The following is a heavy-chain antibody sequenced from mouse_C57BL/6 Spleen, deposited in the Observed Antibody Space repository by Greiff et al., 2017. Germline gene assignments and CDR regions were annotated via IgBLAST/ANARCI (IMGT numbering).Heavy chain of an antibody. CDR1: GFSLSSSGMG. CDR3: ARRVEGYDEGDWYFDV. J-gene: IGHJ1*03. V-gene: IGHV8-12*01. Sequence: QVTLKVSGPGILQSSQTLSLTCSFSGFSLSSSGMGVSWIRQPSGKGLEWLAHIYWDDDKRYNPSLKSRLTISKDTSRNQVFLKITSVDTADTATYYCARRVEGYDEGDWYFDVWGTGTTVTVSS. D-gene: IGHD2-2*01. CDR2: IYWDDDK.